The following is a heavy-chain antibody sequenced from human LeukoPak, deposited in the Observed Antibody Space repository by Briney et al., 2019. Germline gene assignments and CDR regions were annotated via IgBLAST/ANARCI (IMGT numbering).Heavy chain of an antibody. Sequence: SETLSLTCTVSGGSISSNYWSWIRQPPGKGLEWIGYIHSSGSTGYMPSLKSRVSISLDTSKHQFSLKLSSVTAADTAVYYCARVTTIFGVDMYYFDYWGQGALIIVSS. V-gene: IGHV4-59*01. CDR2: IHSSGST. CDR3: ARVTTIFGVDMYYFDY. CDR1: GGSISSNY. J-gene: IGHJ4*02. D-gene: IGHD3-3*01.